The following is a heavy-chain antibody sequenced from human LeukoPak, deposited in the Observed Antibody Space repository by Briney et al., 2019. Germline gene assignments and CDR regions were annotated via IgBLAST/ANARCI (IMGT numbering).Heavy chain of an antibody. D-gene: IGHD6-6*01. CDR3: ATVSPRYSSSRYNWFDP. J-gene: IGHJ5*02. Sequence: APVKVSCKVPGYTFTDYYMHWVQQAPGKGLEWMGLVDPEDGETIYAEKFQGRVTITADTSTDTAYMELSSLRSEDTAVYYCATVSPRYSSSRYNWFDPWGQGTLVTVSS. CDR1: GYTFTDYY. CDR2: VDPEDGET. V-gene: IGHV1-69-2*01.